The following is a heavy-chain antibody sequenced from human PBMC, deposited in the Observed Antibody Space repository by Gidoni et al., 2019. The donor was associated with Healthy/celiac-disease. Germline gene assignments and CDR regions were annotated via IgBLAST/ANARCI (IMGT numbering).Heavy chain of an antibody. CDR2: ISYDGSNK. Sequence: QVQLVESGGGVVQPGRSLRLSCAASGFTFSSYAMHWVRQDPGKGLGWVAVISYDGSNKYYADSVKGRFTISRDNSKNTLYLQMNSLRAEDTAVYYCARDETTVVYNWFDPWGQGTLVTVSS. V-gene: IGHV3-30-3*01. CDR1: GFTFSSYA. CDR3: ARDETTVVYNWFDP. D-gene: IGHD4-17*01. J-gene: IGHJ5*02.